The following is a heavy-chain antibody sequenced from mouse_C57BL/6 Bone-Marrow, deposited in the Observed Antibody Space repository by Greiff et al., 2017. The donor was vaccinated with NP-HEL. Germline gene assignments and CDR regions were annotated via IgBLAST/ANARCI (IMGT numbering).Heavy chain of an antibody. CDR3: ARFPYYYGSAWFAY. V-gene: IGHV1-64*01. J-gene: IGHJ3*01. Sequence: QVQLKQPGAELVKPGASVKLSCKASGYTFTSYWMHWVKQRPGQGLEWIGMIHPNSGSTNYNEKFKSKATLTVDKSSSTAYMQLSSLTSEDSAVYYCARFPYYYGSAWFAYWGQGTLVTVSA. CDR2: IHPNSGST. D-gene: IGHD1-1*01. CDR1: GYTFTSYW.